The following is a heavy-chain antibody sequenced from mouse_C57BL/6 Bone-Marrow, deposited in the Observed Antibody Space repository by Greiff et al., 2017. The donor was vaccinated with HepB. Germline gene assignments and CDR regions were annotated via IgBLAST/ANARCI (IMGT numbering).Heavy chain of an antibody. Sequence: QVQLQQPGAELVRPGSSVKLSCKASGYTFTSYWMHWVKQRPIQGLEWIGNIDPSDSETHYNQKFKDKATLTVDKSSSTAYMQLSSLTSEDSAVYYCARVGWVYGPAWFAYWGQGTLVTVSA. CDR1: GYTFTSYW. J-gene: IGHJ3*01. CDR3: ARVGWVYGPAWFAY. V-gene: IGHV1-52*01. D-gene: IGHD1-1*01. CDR2: IDPSDSET.